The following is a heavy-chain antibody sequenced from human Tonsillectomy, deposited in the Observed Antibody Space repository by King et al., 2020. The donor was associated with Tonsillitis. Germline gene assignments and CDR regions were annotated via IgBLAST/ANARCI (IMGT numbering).Heavy chain of an antibody. CDR2: ISYDGSKK. CDR3: ARGDGTLPDY. D-gene: IGHD1-26*01. V-gene: IGHV3-30*03. J-gene: IGHJ4*02. Sequence: VQLVESGGGVVQPGRSLRLSCAASGFTFRTFGMHWVRQAPGKGLEWVALISYDGSKKSYADSVKGRFTISSDNSKNTLYLQLNSLRAEDTAVYYCARGDGTLPDYWGQGTLVTVSS. CDR1: GFTFRTFG.